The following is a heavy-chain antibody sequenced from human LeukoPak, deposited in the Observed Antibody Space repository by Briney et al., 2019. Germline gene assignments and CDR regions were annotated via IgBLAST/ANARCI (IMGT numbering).Heavy chain of an antibody. Sequence: ASVKVSCKTSGYTFSDHYVQWLRQAPGQGLEWMGWINPNSGGTNYAQKFQGRVTMTRDASISAAYMELSRLTSDDTAVYYCARVRVGEDLDYWGQGTLVTVSS. CDR3: ARVRVGEDLDY. CDR2: INPNSGGT. D-gene: IGHD3-16*01. V-gene: IGHV1-2*02. CDR1: GYTFSDHY. J-gene: IGHJ4*02.